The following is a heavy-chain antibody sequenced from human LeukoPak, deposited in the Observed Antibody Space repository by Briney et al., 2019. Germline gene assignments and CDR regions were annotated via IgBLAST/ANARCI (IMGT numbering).Heavy chain of an antibody. CDR3: ARAVVGTTPPLDY. Sequence: GASVKVSCKSSGYTFTSYAMHWVRQAPGQRLEWMGWINAGNGNTKYSQKFQGRVTITRDTSASTAYMELSSLGSEDTALYYCARAVVGTTPPLDYWGQGTLVTVSS. CDR1: GYTFTSYA. CDR2: INAGNGNT. J-gene: IGHJ4*02. D-gene: IGHD1-26*01. V-gene: IGHV1-3*01.